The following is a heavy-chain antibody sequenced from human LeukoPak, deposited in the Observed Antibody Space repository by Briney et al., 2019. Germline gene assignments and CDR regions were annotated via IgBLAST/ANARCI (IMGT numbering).Heavy chain of an antibody. D-gene: IGHD5-18*01. CDR1: GFTFSSYS. CDR2: ISYDGSNK. Sequence: GGSLRLSCAASGFTFSSYSMNWVRQAPGKGLEWVAVISYDGSNKYYADSVKGRFTISRDNSKNTLYLQMNSLRAEDTAVYYCARVHDKRLHGYSYGLSPVDYWGQGTLVTVSS. CDR3: ARVHDKRLHGYSYGLSPVDY. V-gene: IGHV3-30*03. J-gene: IGHJ4*02.